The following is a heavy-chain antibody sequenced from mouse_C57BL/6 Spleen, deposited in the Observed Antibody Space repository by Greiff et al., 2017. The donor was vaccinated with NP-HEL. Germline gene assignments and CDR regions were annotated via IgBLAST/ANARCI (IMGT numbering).Heavy chain of an antibody. D-gene: IGHD2-2*01. J-gene: IGHJ1*03. CDR3: ARSDYGYDYWYFDV. CDR1: GYTFTSYW. CDR2: IHPNSGST. V-gene: IGHV1-64*01. Sequence: VKLQQPGAELVKPGASVKLSCKASGYTFTSYWMHWVKQRPGQGLEWIGMIHPNSGSTNYNEKFKSKATLTVDKSSSTAYMQLSSLTSEDSAVYYCARSDYGYDYWYFDVWGTGTTVTVSS.